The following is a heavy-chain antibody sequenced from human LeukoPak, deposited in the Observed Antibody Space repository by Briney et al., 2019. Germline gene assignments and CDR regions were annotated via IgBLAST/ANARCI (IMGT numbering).Heavy chain of an antibody. CDR1: GYTFTGYY. CDR3: ARVSSWYLSLSYYYGMDV. CDR2: INPNSGDT. D-gene: IGHD6-13*01. J-gene: IGHJ6*02. V-gene: IGHV1-2*02. Sequence: ASVKVSCKASGYTFTGYYMHWVRQAPGQGLEWMGWINPNSGDTNYSQKFQGRVSMTRDTSINTAYMELSRLTSDDTAVYYCARVSSWYLSLSYYYGMDVWGQGTTVTVSS.